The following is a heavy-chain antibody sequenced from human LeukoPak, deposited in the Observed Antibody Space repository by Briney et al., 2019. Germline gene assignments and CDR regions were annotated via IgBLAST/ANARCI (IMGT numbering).Heavy chain of an antibody. D-gene: IGHD3-10*01. CDR2: INPNSGGT. CDR1: GYTFIAYY. Sequence: ASVKVSCKASGYTFIAYYIHWVRQAPGQGLEWMGWINPNSGGTNYAQKFQGRVTMTRDTSISAAYMELRSLRSDDTAVYYCARDVLWFGELSSPFDYWGQGTLVTVSS. V-gene: IGHV1-2*02. CDR3: ARDVLWFGELSSPFDY. J-gene: IGHJ4*02.